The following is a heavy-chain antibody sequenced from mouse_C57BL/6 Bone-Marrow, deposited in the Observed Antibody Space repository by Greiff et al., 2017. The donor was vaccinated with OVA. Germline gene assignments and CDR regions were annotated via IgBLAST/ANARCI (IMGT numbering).Heavy chain of an antibody. D-gene: IGHD2-2*01. J-gene: IGHJ1*03. Sequence: QVQLQQPGAELVKPGASVKLSCKASGYTFTSYWMHWVKQRPGQGLEWIGIIHPNSGSTNYNEKFKSKATLTVDKSSRTAYMQLSSLTSEDSAVYYCARPLWLLHWYFDVWGTGTTVTVSS. CDR1: GYTFTSYW. CDR3: ARPLWLLHWYFDV. CDR2: IHPNSGST. V-gene: IGHV1-64*01.